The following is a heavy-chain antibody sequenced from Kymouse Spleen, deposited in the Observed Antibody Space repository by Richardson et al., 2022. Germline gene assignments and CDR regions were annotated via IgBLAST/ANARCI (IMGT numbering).Heavy chain of an antibody. D-gene: IGHD6-19*01. J-gene: IGHJ4*02. V-gene: IGHV3-33*01. Sequence: QVQLVESGGGVVQPGRSLRLSCAASGFTFSSYGMHWVRQAPGKGLEWVAVIWYDGSNKYYADSVKGRFTISRDNSKNTLYLQMNSLRAEDTAVYYCAREGKQWLADYWGQGTLVTVSS. CDR2: IWYDGSNK. CDR3: AREGKQWLADY. CDR1: GFTFSSYG.